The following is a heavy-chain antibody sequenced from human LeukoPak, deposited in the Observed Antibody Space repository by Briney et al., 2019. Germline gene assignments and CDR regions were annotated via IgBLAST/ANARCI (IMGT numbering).Heavy chain of an antibody. V-gene: IGHV4-59*01. CDR1: GGSISSYY. D-gene: IGHD3-10*01. J-gene: IGHJ6*02. CDR2: IYYSGST. Sequence: SETLSLTCTVSGGSISSYYWSWIRQPPGRGLEWIGYIYYSGSTNYNPSLKSRVTISVDTSKNQFSLKLSSVTAADTAVYYCARGDYYGSGSYYNDYYYGMDVWGQGTTVTVSS. CDR3: ARGDYYGSGSYYNDYYYGMDV.